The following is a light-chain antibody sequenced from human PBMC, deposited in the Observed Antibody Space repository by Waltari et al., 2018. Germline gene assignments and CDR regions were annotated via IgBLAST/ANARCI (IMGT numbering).Light chain of an antibody. V-gene: IGLV2-14*03. CDR2: DVS. CDR1: ARDVAFYYY. Sequence: QSALTQPASVSGSPGQSLTISCTGTARDVAFYYYVSWYQQHPGKAPKVIIYDVSERPSGVSNRFSGSKSGNTAYLTISGLQAEDEADYYCNSYTGSSSWVFGGGTKLTV. J-gene: IGLJ3*02. CDR3: NSYTGSSSWV.